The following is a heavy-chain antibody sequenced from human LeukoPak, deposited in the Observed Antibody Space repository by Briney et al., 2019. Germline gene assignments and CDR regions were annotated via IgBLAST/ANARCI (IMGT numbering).Heavy chain of an antibody. D-gene: IGHD3-3*01. CDR1: GFTFSSYE. V-gene: IGHV3-48*03. CDR3: ARGIWSHIYYMDV. Sequence: GGSLRLSCAASGFTFSSYEMNWVRQAPGKGLEWVSYISSSGSTIYYADSVKGRFTISRDNAKNSLYLQMNSLRAEDTAVYYCARGIWSHIYYMDVWGKGTTVTVSS. J-gene: IGHJ6*03. CDR2: ISSSGSTI.